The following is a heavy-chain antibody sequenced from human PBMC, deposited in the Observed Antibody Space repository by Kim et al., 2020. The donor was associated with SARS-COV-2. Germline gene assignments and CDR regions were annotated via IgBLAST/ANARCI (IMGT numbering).Heavy chain of an antibody. CDR2: ISSTTNYT. Sequence: GGSLRLSCAASGFTFSDYYMSWIRQAPGKGLEWVSYISSTTNYTRYADSVKGRFAISRDNAKNSLYLQMNSLRAEDTAVYYCARVALGSSSWYRFDPWGQGTLVTVSS. CDR1: GFTFSDYY. D-gene: IGHD6-13*01. V-gene: IGHV3-11*05. J-gene: IGHJ5*02. CDR3: ARVALGSSSWYRFDP.